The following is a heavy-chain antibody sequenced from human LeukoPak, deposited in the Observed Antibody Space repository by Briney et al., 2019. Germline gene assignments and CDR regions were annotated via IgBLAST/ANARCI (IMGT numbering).Heavy chain of an antibody. J-gene: IGHJ3*02. CDR2: INHSGGT. D-gene: IGHD4-17*01. CDR3: ARDPTVDAFDI. V-gene: IGHV4-34*01. CDR1: GGSFSGYY. Sequence: SETLSLTCAVCGGSFSGYYWSWIRQPPGKGLEWIGEINHSGGTNYNPSLKSRVTISVDTSKNQFSLKLSSVTAADTAVYYCARDPTVDAFDIWGQGTMVTVSS.